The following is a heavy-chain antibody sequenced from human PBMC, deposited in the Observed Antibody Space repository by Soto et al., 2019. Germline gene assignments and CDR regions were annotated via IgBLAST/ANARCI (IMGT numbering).Heavy chain of an antibody. CDR3: ASGIQLWLRRINNGYSG. CDR2: IIPMFGTA. Sequence: QVQLVQSGAEVKKPESSVKVSCKAPGGTFSTYAISWVRQAPGQRLEWMGGIIPMFGTANYAQRFQDRVTITADESTNTVYMELSSLRSEDTAVYFCASGIQLWLRRINNGYSGWGQGTLVTVSS. V-gene: IGHV1-69*12. D-gene: IGHD5-18*01. J-gene: IGHJ4*02. CDR1: GGTFSTYA.